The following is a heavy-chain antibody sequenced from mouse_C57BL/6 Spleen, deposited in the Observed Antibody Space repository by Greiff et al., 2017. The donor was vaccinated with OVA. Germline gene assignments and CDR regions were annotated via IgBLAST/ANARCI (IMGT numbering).Heavy chain of an antibody. CDR3: ARGRLKGSYYYAMDY. CDR1: GYTFTDYN. Sequence: VQLQQSGPELVKPGASVKIPCKASGYTFTDYNMDWVKQSHGKSLEWIGDINPNNGGTIYNQKFKGKATLTVDKSSSTAYMELRSLTSEDTAVYYCARGRLKGSYYYAMDYWGQGTSVTVSS. J-gene: IGHJ4*01. D-gene: IGHD1-3*01. CDR2: INPNNGGT. V-gene: IGHV1-18*01.